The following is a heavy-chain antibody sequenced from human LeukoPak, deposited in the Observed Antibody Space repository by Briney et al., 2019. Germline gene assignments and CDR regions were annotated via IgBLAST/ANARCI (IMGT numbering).Heavy chain of an antibody. CDR2: IYYSGST. CDR1: GVSISSYY. CDR3: ARGGSGIAAAGAEYFQH. Sequence: SETLSLTCTVSGVSISSYYWSWIRQPPGKGLEWIGYIYYSGSTKYNPSLKSRVTISVDTSKNQFSLKLSSVTAADTAVYYCARGGSGIAAAGAEYFQHWGQGTLVTVSS. J-gene: IGHJ1*01. D-gene: IGHD6-13*01. V-gene: IGHV4-59*12.